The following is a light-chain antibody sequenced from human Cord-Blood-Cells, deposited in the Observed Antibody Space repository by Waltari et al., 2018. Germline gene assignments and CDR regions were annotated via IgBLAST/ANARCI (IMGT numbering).Light chain of an antibody. V-gene: IGKV1-8*01. CDR2: AAS. CDR1: HGISSY. J-gene: IGKJ2*01. Sequence: AIRMTQLPHSFSASTADRVNITCRASHGISSYLAWYQQKPGKAPKLLIYAASTLQSGVPSRFSGSGSGTDFTLTISCLQSEDFATYYCQQYYSYPYTFGQGTKLEIK. CDR3: QQYYSYPYT.